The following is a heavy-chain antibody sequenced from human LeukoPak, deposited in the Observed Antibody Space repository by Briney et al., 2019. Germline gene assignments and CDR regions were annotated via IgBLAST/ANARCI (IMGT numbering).Heavy chain of an antibody. J-gene: IGHJ4*02. CDR3: ASRSPGYCSGGSCHDY. D-gene: IGHD2-15*01. CDR1: GFTFSSYG. V-gene: IGHV3-30*02. CDR2: IRYDGSNK. Sequence: GGSLRLSCAASGFTFSSYGMHWVRQAPGKGLEWVAFIRYDGSNKYYADSVKGRFTISRDNSKNTLYLQMNSLRAEDTAVYYCASRSPGYCSGGSCHDYWGQGTLVTVSP.